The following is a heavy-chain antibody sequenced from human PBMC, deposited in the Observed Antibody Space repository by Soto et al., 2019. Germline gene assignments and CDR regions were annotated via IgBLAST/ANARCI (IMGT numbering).Heavy chain of an antibody. J-gene: IGHJ6*02. CDR1: GFTFSSYA. Sequence: PGGSLRLSCAASGFTFSSYAMTWVRQAPGKGLEWVSGISGSGGSTYYADSVQGRFTISRDNSKNTLDLQMSGLTAEDTAVYYCAKDRVSSFYYYYGMDVWGQGTTVTVSS. CDR3: AKDRVSSFYYYYGMDV. CDR2: ISGSGGST. D-gene: IGHD6-6*01. V-gene: IGHV3-23*01.